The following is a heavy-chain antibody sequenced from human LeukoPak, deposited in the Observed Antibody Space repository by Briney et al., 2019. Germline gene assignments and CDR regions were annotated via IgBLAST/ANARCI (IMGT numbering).Heavy chain of an antibody. CDR2: IYSGGST. Sequence: PGGSLRLSCAASGFTVSSNYMSWVRQAPGKGLEWVSVIYSGGSTYYADSVKGRFTISRDNSKNTLYLQMNSLRAEDAAVYYCASPANDAFDIWGQGTMVTVSS. J-gene: IGHJ3*02. CDR1: GFTVSSNY. CDR3: ASPANDAFDI. V-gene: IGHV3-53*01.